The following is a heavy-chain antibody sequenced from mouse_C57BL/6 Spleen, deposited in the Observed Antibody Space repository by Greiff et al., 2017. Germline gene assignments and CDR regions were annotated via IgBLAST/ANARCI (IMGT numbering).Heavy chain of an antibody. D-gene: IGHD2-10*02. CDR1: GFTFSSYA. CDR3: TREGYGKGYFDY. J-gene: IGHJ2*01. V-gene: IGHV5-9-1*02. Sequence: EVQRVESGEGLVKPGGSLKLSCAASGFTFSSYAMSWVRQTPEKRLEWVAYISSGGDYIYYADTVKGRFTISRDNARNTLYLQMSSLKSEDTAMYYCTREGYGKGYFDYWGQGTTLTVSS. CDR2: ISSGGDYI.